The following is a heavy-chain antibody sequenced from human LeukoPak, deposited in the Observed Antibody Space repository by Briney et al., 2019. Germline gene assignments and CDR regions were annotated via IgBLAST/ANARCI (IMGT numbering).Heavy chain of an antibody. J-gene: IGHJ4*02. D-gene: IGHD4-23*01. V-gene: IGHV4-34*01. Sequence: SETLSLTCAVYGGSFSGYYWSWIRQPPGKGLEWIGEINHSGSTNYNPPLKSRVTISVDTSKNQFSLKLSSVTAADTAVYYCARASTTVVTPLDYWGQGTLVTVSS. CDR1: GGSFSGYY. CDR2: INHSGST. CDR3: ARASTTVVTPLDY.